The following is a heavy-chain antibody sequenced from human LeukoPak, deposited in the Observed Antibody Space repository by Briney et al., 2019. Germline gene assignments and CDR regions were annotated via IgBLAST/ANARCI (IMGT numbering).Heavy chain of an antibody. CDR2: IYDSGST. Sequence: SSETLSLTCTVSGGSISGYYWSWIRQPPGKGLEWIGYIYDSGSTNYNPTLKSRVTISVDTSKNQFSLKLSSVTAADTAVYYCARDLLSSSWVYFQHWGQGTLVTVSS. V-gene: IGHV4-59*01. CDR3: ARDLLSSSWVYFQH. D-gene: IGHD6-13*01. J-gene: IGHJ1*01. CDR1: GGSISGYY.